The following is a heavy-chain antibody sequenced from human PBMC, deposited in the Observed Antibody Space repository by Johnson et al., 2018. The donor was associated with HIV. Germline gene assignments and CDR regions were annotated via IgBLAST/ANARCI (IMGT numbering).Heavy chain of an antibody. Sequence: VQLVESGGGLIQPGGSLRLSCAASGFTVSSNYMSWVRQAPGKGLEWVANIKQDGSEKYYVDSVKGRFTISRDNAKNSLYLQMNSLRAEDTAVYYCASSYYFWSGYPTNAFDILGQGTMVTVSS. CDR1: GFTVSSNY. D-gene: IGHD3-3*01. CDR3: ASSYYFWSGYPTNAFDI. V-gene: IGHV3-7*03. CDR2: IKQDGSEK. J-gene: IGHJ3*02.